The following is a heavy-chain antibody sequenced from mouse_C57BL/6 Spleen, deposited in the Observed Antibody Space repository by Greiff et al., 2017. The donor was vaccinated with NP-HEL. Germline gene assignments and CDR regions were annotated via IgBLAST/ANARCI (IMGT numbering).Heavy chain of an antibody. CDR1: GYTFTSYW. Sequence: QVHVKQSGTELVKPGASVKLSCKASGYTFTSYWMHWVKQRPGQGLEWIGNINPSNGGTNYNEKFKSKATLTVDKSSSTAYMQLSSLTSEDSAVYYCARLSIYYDYDGSSYYAMDYWGQGTSVTVSS. CDR3: ARLSIYYDYDGSSYYAMDY. CDR2: INPSNGGT. D-gene: IGHD2-4*01. J-gene: IGHJ4*01. V-gene: IGHV1-53*01.